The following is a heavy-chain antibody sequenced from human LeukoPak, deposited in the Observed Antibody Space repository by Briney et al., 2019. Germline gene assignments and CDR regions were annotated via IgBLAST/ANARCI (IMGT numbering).Heavy chain of an antibody. CDR3: AKDIGLWKGHCSGGSCYSHAY. D-gene: IGHD2-15*01. V-gene: IGHV3-48*03. CDR1: GFTFSSYE. CDR2: ISSSGSTI. J-gene: IGHJ4*02. Sequence: GGSLRLSCAASGFTFSSYEMNWVRQAPGKGLEWVSYISSSGSTIYYADSVKGRFTISRDNAKNSLYLQMNSLRAEDTAVYYCAKDIGLWKGHCSGGSCYSHAYWGQGTLVTVSS.